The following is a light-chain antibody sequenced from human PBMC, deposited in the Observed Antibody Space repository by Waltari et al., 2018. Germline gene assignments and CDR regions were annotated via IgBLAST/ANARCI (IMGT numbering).Light chain of an antibody. CDR2: DAS. V-gene: IGKV1D-13*01. CDR3: QQYINYPFT. Sequence: AIQLTQSPSSLSASLGARVPINCRASQCIRSALAWYQQRPGKPPQFLIYDASTLHSGVPSRFSGSGSGTDFSLTINSLQPEDFATYYCQQYINYPFTFGPGTKVDIK. J-gene: IGKJ3*01. CDR1: QCIRSA.